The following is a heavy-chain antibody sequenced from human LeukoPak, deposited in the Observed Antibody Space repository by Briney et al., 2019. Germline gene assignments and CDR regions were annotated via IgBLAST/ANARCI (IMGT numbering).Heavy chain of an antibody. J-gene: IGHJ4*02. CDR2: IYYSWST. D-gene: IGHD4-17*01. Sequence: IGSIYYSWSTYYNPSLKSRVTISVDTSKNQFSLKLSSVTAADTAVYYCARRNDGDPGIDYWGQGTLVTVSS. CDR3: ARRNDGDPGIDY. V-gene: IGHV4-39*01.